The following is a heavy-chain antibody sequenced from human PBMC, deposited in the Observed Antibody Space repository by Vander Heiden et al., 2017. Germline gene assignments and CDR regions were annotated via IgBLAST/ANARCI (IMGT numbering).Heavy chain of an antibody. Sequence: EVKKPGASVKFSCKASGYTFTSYGISWVRRAPGQGHEWMGWISAYNVNTNYAQKLQDRVTMTTDTSTSTAYMELRSLRSDDTAVYDCARVGGVGYCSGGSCYSFDYWGQGTLVTVSS. CDR3: ARVGGVGYCSGGSCYSFDY. CDR1: GYTFTSYG. V-gene: IGHV1-18*01. D-gene: IGHD2-15*01. CDR2: ISAYNVNT. J-gene: IGHJ4*02.